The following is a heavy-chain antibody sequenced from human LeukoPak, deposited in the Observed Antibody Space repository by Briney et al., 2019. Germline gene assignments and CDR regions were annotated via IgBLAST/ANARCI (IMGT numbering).Heavy chain of an antibody. Sequence: GASVKVSCKASGGTFSTYAISWVRQAPGQGLEWMGWISGYNGNTYYAQRLQGRVTMTTDTSTSTAYMELRSLRSDDTAVYYCARDGDHVVSYWGQGTLVTVSS. CDR1: GGTFSTYA. D-gene: IGHD4-17*01. J-gene: IGHJ4*02. CDR2: ISGYNGNT. V-gene: IGHV1-18*01. CDR3: ARDGDHVVSY.